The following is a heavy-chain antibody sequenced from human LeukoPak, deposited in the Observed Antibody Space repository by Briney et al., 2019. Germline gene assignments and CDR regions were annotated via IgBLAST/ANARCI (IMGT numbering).Heavy chain of an antibody. V-gene: IGHV3-23*01. Sequence: PGGSLRLSCAASGFTFSSYAMSWVRQAPGKGLEWVSAISGSGGSTYYADSVKGRFTISRDNSKNTLYLQMNSLRAEDTAVYYCARDLSLAGRVDYWGQGTLVTVSS. CDR3: ARDLSLAGRVDY. J-gene: IGHJ4*02. CDR2: ISGSGGST. D-gene: IGHD3-10*01. CDR1: GFTFSSYA.